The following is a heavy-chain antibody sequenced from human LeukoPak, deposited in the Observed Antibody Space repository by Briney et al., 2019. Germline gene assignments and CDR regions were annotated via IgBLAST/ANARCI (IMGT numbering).Heavy chain of an antibody. V-gene: IGHV1-8*01. J-gene: IGHJ5*02. CDR1: GYTFTSYD. CDR3: ARRIHSSSSNFDP. D-gene: IGHD6-6*01. CDR2: MNPNSGNT. Sequence: ASMKVSCKASGYTFTSYDINWVRPATGQGLEWMGWMNPNSGNTGYAQKFQGRVTMTRNTAISTAYMELSSLRSEDTAVYYCARRIHSSSSNFDPWGQGTLVTVSS.